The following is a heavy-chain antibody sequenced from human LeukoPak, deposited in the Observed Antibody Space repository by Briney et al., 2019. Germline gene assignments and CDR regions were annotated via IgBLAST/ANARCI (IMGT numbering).Heavy chain of an antibody. V-gene: IGHV3-64*01. D-gene: IGHD6-13*01. CDR1: GYTFTTYG. Sequence: GGSLRLSCVGSGYTFTTYGMSWVRQAPGKGLEYVSAISSNGGSTYYASSVKGRFTISRDNSKNTLYLQMGSLRAEDMAVYYCARAIAAAGFSDYWGQGTLVTVSS. CDR3: ARAIAAAGFSDY. CDR2: ISSNGGST. J-gene: IGHJ4*02.